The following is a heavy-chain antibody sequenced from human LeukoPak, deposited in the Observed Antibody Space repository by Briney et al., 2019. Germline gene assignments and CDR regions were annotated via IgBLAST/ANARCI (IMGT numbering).Heavy chain of an antibody. CDR1: GFTFDDYA. V-gene: IGHV3-9*01. J-gene: IGHJ4*02. CDR3: ARVYPIFGVVISYFDY. CDR2: ISWNSGSI. Sequence: GRSLRLSCAASGFTFDDYAMHWVRQAPGKGLEWVSGISWNSGSIGYADSVKGRFTISRDNAKNSLYLQMNSLRAGDTALYHCARVYPIFGVVISYFDYWGQGTLVTVSS. D-gene: IGHD3-3*01.